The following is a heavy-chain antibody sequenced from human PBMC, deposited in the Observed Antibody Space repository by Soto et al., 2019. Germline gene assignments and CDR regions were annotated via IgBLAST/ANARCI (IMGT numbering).Heavy chain of an antibody. Sequence: GGSLRLSCAASGFTFSNYWMQWVRQAPGKGLVWVSRIHNDGRNTIYADSVEGRFTISRDNAKNTLYLQMNSLRAEDTAVYYCARQNNYGSDYWGQGTLVTVSS. CDR2: IHNDGRNT. CDR3: ARQNNYGSDY. J-gene: IGHJ4*02. CDR1: GFTFSNYW. D-gene: IGHD3-10*01. V-gene: IGHV3-74*01.